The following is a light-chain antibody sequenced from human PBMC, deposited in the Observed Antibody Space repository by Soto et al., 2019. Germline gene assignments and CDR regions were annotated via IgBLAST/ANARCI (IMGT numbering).Light chain of an antibody. CDR2: DVS. CDR1: QSVSRW. J-gene: IGKJ1*01. CDR3: QKYSSYAS. Sequence: DIQMTQSPSTLSASLGDRVTITCRASQSVSRWLAWYQQKPGKAPKLLISDVSNLERGVPSRFSGSGSGTEFTLTISSVETDDVATYYCQKYSSYASFGQGTKVDIK. V-gene: IGKV1-5*01.